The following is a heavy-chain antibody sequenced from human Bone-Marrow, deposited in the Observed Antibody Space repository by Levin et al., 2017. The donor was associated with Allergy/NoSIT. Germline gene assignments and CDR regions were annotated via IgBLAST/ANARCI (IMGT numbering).Heavy chain of an antibody. D-gene: IGHD6-25*01. CDR2: ISATGGTT. CDR3: AKRQSHAATY. Sequence: GASVKVSCAASGFTFGSYAMTWVRQAPGKGLEWASVISATGGTTYYPDSVKGRFTISRDNSKNILYLQMNSLKVEDTAVYYCAKRQSHAATYWGQGTLVTVSS. CDR1: GFTFGSYA. J-gene: IGHJ4*02. V-gene: IGHV3-23*01.